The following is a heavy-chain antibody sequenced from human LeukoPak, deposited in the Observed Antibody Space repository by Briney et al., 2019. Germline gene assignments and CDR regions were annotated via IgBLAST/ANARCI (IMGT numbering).Heavy chain of an antibody. CDR1: GFTFSSYS. V-gene: IGHV3-21*05. Sequence: GGSLRLSCAASGFTFSSYSMNWVRQAPGKGLEWLAYISGSGSDIYYADSVKGRFTISRDNAKNSLYLQMNSLRPEDTALYYCSTDPRLLMYWGHGTLVTVSS. D-gene: IGHD2-8*01. CDR2: ISGSGSDI. J-gene: IGHJ4*01. CDR3: STDPRLLMY.